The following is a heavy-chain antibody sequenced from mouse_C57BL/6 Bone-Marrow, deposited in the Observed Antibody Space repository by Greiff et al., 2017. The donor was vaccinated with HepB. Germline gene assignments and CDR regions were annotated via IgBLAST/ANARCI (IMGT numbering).Heavy chain of an antibody. CDR3: RPHWYFDV. CDR2: IDPSDSYT. CDR1: GYTFTSYW. J-gene: IGHJ1*03. V-gene: IGHV1-50*01. Sequence: QVQLQQPGAELVKPGASVKLSCKASGYTFTSYWMQWVQQRPGQGLEWIGEIDPSDSYTNYNPKFKGKATLTVDTSSSTAYMQLSSLTSEDSAVYYCRPHWYFDVWGTGTTVTVSS.